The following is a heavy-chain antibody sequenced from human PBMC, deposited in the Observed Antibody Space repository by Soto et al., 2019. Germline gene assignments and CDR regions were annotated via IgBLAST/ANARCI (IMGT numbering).Heavy chain of an antibody. D-gene: IGHD5-12*01. J-gene: IGHJ4*02. V-gene: IGHV4-31*03. CDR2: IYYNGRT. CDR1: GGSVSSGGYY. CDR3: ARVGTGYDEGSDY. Sequence: QVQLQESGPGLVKPSQTLSLTCTVSGGSVSSGGYYWSWIRQHPGKGLEWIGYIYYNGRTYYNPSRETRVTISVDTSKNQFSLKLTSVTAADTAVYFCARVGTGYDEGSDYWGQGTLVTVSS.